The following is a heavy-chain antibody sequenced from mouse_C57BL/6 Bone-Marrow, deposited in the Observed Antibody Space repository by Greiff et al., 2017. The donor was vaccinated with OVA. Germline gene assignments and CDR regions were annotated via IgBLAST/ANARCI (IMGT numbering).Heavy chain of an antibody. V-gene: IGHV5-6*01. CDR3: ARLGGTSSWFAY. CDR2: ISSGGSYT. J-gene: IGHJ3*01. Sequence: EVQLVESGGDLVKPGGSLKLSCAASGFTFSSYGMSWVRQTPDKRLEWVATISSGGSYTYYPDSVKGRFTISRDNAKNTLYLQMSSLKSEDTAMYYCARLGGTSSWFAYWGQGTLVTVSA. CDR1: GFTFSSYG. D-gene: IGHD4-1*01.